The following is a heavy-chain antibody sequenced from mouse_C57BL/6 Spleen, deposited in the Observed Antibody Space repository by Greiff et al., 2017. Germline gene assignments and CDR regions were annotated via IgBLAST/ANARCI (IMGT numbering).Heavy chain of an antibody. Sequence: QVQLQQPGAELVKPGASVKLSCKASGYTFTSYWMQWVKQRPGQGLEWIGEIDPSDSYTNSNQKFKGKATLTVDTTSSTAYMQLRSLTSEDSAVYYCARVYGNYCDYWGQGTTLTVSS. CDR3: ARVYGNYCDY. J-gene: IGHJ2*01. CDR2: IDPSDSYT. V-gene: IGHV1-50*01. CDR1: GYTFTSYW. D-gene: IGHD2-1*01.